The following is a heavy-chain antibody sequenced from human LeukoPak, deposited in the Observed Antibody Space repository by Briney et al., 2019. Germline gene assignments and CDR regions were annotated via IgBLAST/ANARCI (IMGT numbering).Heavy chain of an antibody. Sequence: GGSLRLSCAASGFTFSSYGMHWVRQAPGKGLEWVAVIWYDGSSEYYAEFVKGRYTISRDSSKNTLYLQMNSLRAEDTAVYYCAREKMTGYCSSTSCYIYYGMDVWGQGTTVTVSS. D-gene: IGHD2-2*02. CDR1: GFTFSSYG. V-gene: IGHV3-33*01. CDR3: AREKMTGYCSSTSCYIYYGMDV. CDR2: IWYDGSSE. J-gene: IGHJ6*02.